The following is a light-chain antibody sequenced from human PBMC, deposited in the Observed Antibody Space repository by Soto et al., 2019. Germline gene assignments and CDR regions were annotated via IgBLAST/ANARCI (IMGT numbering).Light chain of an antibody. V-gene: IGKV3-20*01. Sequence: EIVLTQSPGTLSLSQGERATLSCRASPSVNSSYLAWYQQKPGQAPRLLIYGASSRATAIPDRCSGGGSGRDFTLTISRLEPEDFAVYYCQEYGSSPLTFGQGTKLEIK. CDR3: QEYGSSPLT. J-gene: IGKJ2*01. CDR2: GAS. CDR1: PSVNSSY.